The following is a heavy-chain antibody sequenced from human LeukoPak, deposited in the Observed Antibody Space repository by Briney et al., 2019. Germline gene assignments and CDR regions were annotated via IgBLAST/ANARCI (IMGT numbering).Heavy chain of an antibody. Sequence: SETLSLTCAVSGYSVSSGRYWGWIRQPPGKGLEWIGSVYHSGTTYYNPSLKSRLTISVDTSNNQFSLNLRSVTAADTAVYYCARSLSTAGIDFWGQGTLVTVSS. CDR1: GYSVSSGRY. CDR2: VYHSGTT. J-gene: IGHJ4*02. V-gene: IGHV4-38-2*01. D-gene: IGHD6-19*01. CDR3: ARSLSTAGIDF.